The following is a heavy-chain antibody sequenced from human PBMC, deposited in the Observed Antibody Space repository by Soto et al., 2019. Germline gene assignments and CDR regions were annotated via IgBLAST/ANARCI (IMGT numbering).Heavy chain of an antibody. CDR2: ISSSSSYI. CDR1: GFTFSSYS. CDR3: ARDQGRLGELSPLEY. Sequence: PVGSLRLSCAASGFTFSSYSMNWVRQAPGKGLEWVSSISSSSSYIYYADSVKGRFTISRDNAKNSLYLQMNSLRAEDTAVYYCARDQGRLGELSPLEYWGQGTLVTVSS. J-gene: IGHJ4*02. D-gene: IGHD3-16*02. V-gene: IGHV3-21*01.